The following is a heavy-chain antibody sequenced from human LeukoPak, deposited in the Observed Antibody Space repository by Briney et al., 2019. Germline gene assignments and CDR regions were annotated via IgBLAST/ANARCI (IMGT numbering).Heavy chain of an antibody. Sequence: GASVKVSRKASGYTFTSYAMHWVRQAPGQRLEWMGWINAGNGNTKYSQKFQGRVTITRDTSASTAFMELSSLRSGDTAVYYCARDWDFWSGYPSHYMDVWGKGTTVTVSS. J-gene: IGHJ6*03. D-gene: IGHD3-3*01. V-gene: IGHV1-3*01. CDR2: INAGNGNT. CDR3: ARDWDFWSGYPSHYMDV. CDR1: GYTFTSYA.